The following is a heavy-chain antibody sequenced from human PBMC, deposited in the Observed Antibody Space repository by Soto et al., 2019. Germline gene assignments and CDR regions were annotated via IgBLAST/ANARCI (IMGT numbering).Heavy chain of an antibody. D-gene: IGHD2-21*01. CDR3: AKIAPSVFSDFDY. CDR2: ISYDGSNK. CDR1: GFTFSSYG. V-gene: IGHV3-30*18. J-gene: IGHJ4*02. Sequence: GSLRLSCAASGFTFSSYGMHWVRQAPGKGLEWVAVISYDGSNKYYADSVKGRFTISRDNSKNTLYLQMNSLRAEDTAVYYCAKIAPSVFSDFDYWGQGTLVTVSS.